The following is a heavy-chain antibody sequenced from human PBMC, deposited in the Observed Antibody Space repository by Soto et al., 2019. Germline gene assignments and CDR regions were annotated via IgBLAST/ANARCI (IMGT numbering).Heavy chain of an antibody. CDR2: INPNSGGT. Sequence: ASVKVSCKASGYTFTGYYMHWVRQAPGQGLEWMGWINPNSGGTNYAQKFQGWVTMTRDTSISTAYMELSRLRSDDTAVYYCARGQQLGGVDYFDYWGQGTLVTVSS. J-gene: IGHJ4*02. CDR1: GYTFTGYY. CDR3: ARGQQLGGVDYFDY. V-gene: IGHV1-2*04. D-gene: IGHD6-13*01.